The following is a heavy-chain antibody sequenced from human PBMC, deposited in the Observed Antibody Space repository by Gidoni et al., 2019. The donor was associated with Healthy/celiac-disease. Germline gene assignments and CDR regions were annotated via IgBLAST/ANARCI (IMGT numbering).Heavy chain of an antibody. D-gene: IGHD6-13*01. CDR1: GYTFTSYA. V-gene: IGHV1-3*01. Sequence: QVQLVQSGAEVKKPGASVKVSCKASGYTFTSYAMHWVRQAPGPRLEWMGWINAGNGNTSASTAYMELSSLRSEDTAVYYCARESGSWSNDYWGQGTLVTVSS. J-gene: IGHJ4*02. CDR2: INAGNG. CDR3: ARESGSWSNDY.